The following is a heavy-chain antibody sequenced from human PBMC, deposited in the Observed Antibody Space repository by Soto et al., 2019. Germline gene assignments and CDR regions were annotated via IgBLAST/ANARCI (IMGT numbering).Heavy chain of an antibody. CDR1: GGSISTYY. D-gene: IGHD2-8*01. J-gene: IGHJ4*02. V-gene: IGHV4-59*08. CDR2: IYYGGSA. Sequence: QVRLRESGPGLVKPSETLSLTCTVSGGSISTYYWSWIRQPPGKGLEWIGYIYYGGSADYNPSLKSRVTISVDTSKKQCSLKLSSVTAADTAVYYCARGGHCANGVCSALDYWGQGTLVTVSS. CDR3: ARGGHCANGVCSALDY.